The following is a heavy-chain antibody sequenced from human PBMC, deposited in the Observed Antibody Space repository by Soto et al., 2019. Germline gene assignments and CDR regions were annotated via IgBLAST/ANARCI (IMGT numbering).Heavy chain of an antibody. CDR3: ARQYYYDSGSYYTDY. J-gene: IGHJ4*02. V-gene: IGHV4-59*11. CDR2: IYYSGIT. CDR1: GGSINSQY. D-gene: IGHD3-10*01. Sequence: PSETLSLTCTVSGGSINSQYWSWIRQPPGKGLEWIGYIYYSGITHYNPSLKSRVTISVDTSKKQFSLNLSSVTAADTAVYYCARQYYYDSGSYYTDYRGQGTMVTVSS.